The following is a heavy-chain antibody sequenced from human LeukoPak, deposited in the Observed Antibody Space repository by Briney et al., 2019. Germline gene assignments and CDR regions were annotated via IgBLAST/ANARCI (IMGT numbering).Heavy chain of an antibody. D-gene: IGHD4-17*01. Sequence: PGGSLSFSCAASGFTFSSYGMHWVGKAPGKGLEWVSGISWKSGSIGYADSVKGRFTISRDNAKNSLYLQMNSLRAEDTALYYCAKDTNYGLEGGHGMDVWGQGTTVTVSS. CDR3: AKDTNYGLEGGHGMDV. V-gene: IGHV3-9*01. CDR1: GFTFSSYG. CDR2: ISWKSGSI. J-gene: IGHJ6*02.